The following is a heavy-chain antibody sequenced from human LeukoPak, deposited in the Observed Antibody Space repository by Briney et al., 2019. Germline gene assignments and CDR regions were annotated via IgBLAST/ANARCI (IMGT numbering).Heavy chain of an antibody. CDR3: ARDSGCSGGSCYSRY. CDR2: IKQDGSEK. V-gene: IGHV3-7*01. Sequence: GGSLRLSCAASGFTFSNAWMSWVRQAPGKGLEWVANIKQDGSEKYYVDSVKGRFTISRDNAKNSLYLQMNSLRAEDTAVYYCARDSGCSGGSCYSRYWGQGTLVTVSS. D-gene: IGHD2-15*01. J-gene: IGHJ4*02. CDR1: GFTFSNAW.